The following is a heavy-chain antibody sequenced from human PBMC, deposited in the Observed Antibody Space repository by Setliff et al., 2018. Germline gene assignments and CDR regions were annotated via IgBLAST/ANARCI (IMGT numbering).Heavy chain of an antibody. CDR3: AHSRYDFWSGYYVMDV. CDR2: IYWNDDK. CDR1: GGSISSSYYY. D-gene: IGHD3-3*01. Sequence: TLSLTCTVSGGSISSSYYYWGWIRQPPGKALEWLALIYWNDDKRYSPSLKSRLTITKDTSKNQVVLTMTNMDPVDTATYYCAHSRYDFWSGYYVMDVWGKGTTVTVSS. J-gene: IGHJ6*03. V-gene: IGHV2-5*01.